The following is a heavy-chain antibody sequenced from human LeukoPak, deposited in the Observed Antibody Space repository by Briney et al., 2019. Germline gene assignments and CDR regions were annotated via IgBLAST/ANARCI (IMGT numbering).Heavy chain of an antibody. CDR1: GFAFSSYG. D-gene: IGHD2-2*01. CDR2: ISYNGSNK. CDR3: AKGVSFVVVPAAMDY. J-gene: IGHJ4*02. V-gene: IGHV3-30*18. Sequence: GGSLRRSCAAYGFAFSSYGMPWVRQAPGKGREWVAVISYNGSNKYYADSVKGRSPISRDNSRNTRYLQRNGLRAEAPVVYYCAKGVSFVVVPAAMDYWGQGTLVTVSS.